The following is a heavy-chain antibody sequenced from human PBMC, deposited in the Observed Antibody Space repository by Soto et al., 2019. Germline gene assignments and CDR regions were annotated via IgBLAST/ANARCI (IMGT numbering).Heavy chain of an antibody. D-gene: IGHD3-10*01. CDR1: GFTFSSYS. Sequence: EVQLVESGGGLVKPGGSLRLSCAASGFTFSSYSMNWVRQAPGKGLEWVSSISSGSSHIYYADSVKGRFTISRDNAKNSLYLQMNSLRAEDTAVYYCARSSGGSGKLWNYYGMDVWGQGTTVTVSS. CDR3: ARSSGGSGKLWNYYGMDV. CDR2: ISSGSSHI. V-gene: IGHV3-21*06. J-gene: IGHJ6*02.